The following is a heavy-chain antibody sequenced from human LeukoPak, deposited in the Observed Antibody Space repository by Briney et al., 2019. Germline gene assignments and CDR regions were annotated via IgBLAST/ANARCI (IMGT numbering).Heavy chain of an antibody. CDR3: ARDGDGYNGVDY. J-gene: IGHJ4*02. V-gene: IGHV3-11*01. CDR2: ISGGSTT. D-gene: IGHD5-24*01. CDR1: GFTFSDYF. Sequence: GGSLRLSCAASGFTFSDYFMSWIRQAPGKGLEWVSYISGGSTTYYADSVKGRFTISRDNARNSLYLQMNSLRAENTAVYYCARDGDGYNGVDYWGRGTLVTVSS.